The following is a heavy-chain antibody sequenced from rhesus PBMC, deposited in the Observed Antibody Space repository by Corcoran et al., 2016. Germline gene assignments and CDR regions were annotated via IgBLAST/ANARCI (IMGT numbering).Heavy chain of an antibody. D-gene: IGHD3-28*01. CDR3: ARGGYYDTAYDY. V-gene: IGHV4-173*01. CDR1: GGSISSNS. CDR2: ISTIRGST. Sequence: QLQLQESGPGLVKPSETLSLTSAVSGGSISSNSRPWIRQSPGKGLEWIGRISTIRGSTSYNPSLKSRVTFSTDTSKNQFSLKLSSVTAADTAVYYCARGGYYDTAYDYWGQGVLVTVSS. J-gene: IGHJ4*01.